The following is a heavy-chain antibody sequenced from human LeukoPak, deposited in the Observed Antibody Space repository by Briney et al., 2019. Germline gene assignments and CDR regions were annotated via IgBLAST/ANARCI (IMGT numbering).Heavy chain of an antibody. D-gene: IGHD4-23*01. V-gene: IGHV3-7*01. CDR3: ARDAGYGGNSDY. CDR1: GFTFNMYW. CDR2: INKDGSDK. Sequence: GGSLRLSCAASGFTFNMYWMTWVRQAPGKGLESVAYINKDGSDKYYVDSVKGRFTVSRDSAKNSLYLQMNSLRAKDTAVYYCARDAGYGGNSDYWGQGTLVTVSS. J-gene: IGHJ4*02.